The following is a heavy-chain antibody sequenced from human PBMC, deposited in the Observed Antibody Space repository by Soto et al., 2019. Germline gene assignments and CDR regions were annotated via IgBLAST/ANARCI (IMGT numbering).Heavy chain of an antibody. Sequence: GGSLRLSCAASGFTFSSYSMNWVRQAPGKGLEWVSYISSSSSTIYYADSVKGRFTISRDNAKNSLYLQMNSLRDEDTAVYYCAREMIVFWSGYFAPLGLYYYGMDVWGQGTTVTVSS. V-gene: IGHV3-48*02. D-gene: IGHD3-3*01. CDR2: ISSSSSTI. J-gene: IGHJ6*02. CDR3: AREMIVFWSGYFAPLGLYYYGMDV. CDR1: GFTFSSYS.